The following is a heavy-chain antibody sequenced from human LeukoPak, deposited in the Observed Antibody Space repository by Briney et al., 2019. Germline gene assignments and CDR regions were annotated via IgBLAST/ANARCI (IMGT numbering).Heavy chain of an antibody. V-gene: IGHV3-11*01. CDR3: ARDADYDYVWGSYRSQGYYYYYGMDV. CDR2: ISSSGSTI. CDR1: GFTFSDYY. D-gene: IGHD3-16*02. Sequence: TLGGSLRLSCAASGFTFSDYYMSWILQAPGKGLEWVSYISSSGSTIYYADSVKGRFTISRDNAKNSLYLQMNSLRAEDTAVYYCARDADYDYVWGSYRSQGYYYYYGMDVWGQGTTVTVSS. J-gene: IGHJ6*02.